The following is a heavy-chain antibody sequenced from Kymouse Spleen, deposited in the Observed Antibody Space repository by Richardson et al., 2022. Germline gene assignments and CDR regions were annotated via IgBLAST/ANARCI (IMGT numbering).Heavy chain of an antibody. D-gene: IGHD3-9*01. J-gene: IGHJ4*02. CDR1: GFTFSNAW. CDR2: IKSKTDGGTT. CDR3: TTDDILTGYYFSPSFDY. V-gene: IGHV3-15*01. Sequence: EVQLVESGGGLVKPGGSLRLSCAASGFTFSNAWMSWVRQAPGKGLEWVGRIKSKTDGGTTDYAAPVKGRFTISRDDSKNTLYLQMNSLKTEDTAVYYCTTDDILTGYYFSPSFDYWGQGTLVTVSS.